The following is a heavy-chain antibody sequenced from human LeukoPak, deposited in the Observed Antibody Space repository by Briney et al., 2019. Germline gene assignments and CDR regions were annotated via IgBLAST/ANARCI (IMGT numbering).Heavy chain of an antibody. J-gene: IGHJ3*02. CDR1: GGSISSSSYY. D-gene: IGHD3-16*02. CDR2: IYYSGST. CDR3: ARARIMITFGGVIVIRDAFDI. Sequence: SETLSLTCTVSGGSISSSSYYWGWIRQPPGKGLEWIGSIYYSGSTYYNPSLKSRVTISVDTSKNQFSLKLSSVTAADTAVYYCARARIMITFGGVIVIRDAFDIWGQGTMVTVSS. V-gene: IGHV4-39*07.